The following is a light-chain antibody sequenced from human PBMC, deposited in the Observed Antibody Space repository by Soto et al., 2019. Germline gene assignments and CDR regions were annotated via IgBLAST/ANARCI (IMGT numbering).Light chain of an antibody. Sequence: DRVSITCRASQGISTYLNWYQQKPGKAPRLLIYAASSLQSGVPSRFSGSGSETEFTLTISRLEPEDFATYYCQQSYSTPGWTFGQGTKVDIK. V-gene: IGKV1-39*01. J-gene: IGKJ1*01. CDR1: QGISTY. CDR3: QQSYSTPGWT. CDR2: AAS.